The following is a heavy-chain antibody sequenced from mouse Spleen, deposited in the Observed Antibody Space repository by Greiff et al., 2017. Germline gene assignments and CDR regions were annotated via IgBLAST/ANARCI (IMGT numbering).Heavy chain of an antibody. CDR2: IYPGDGDT. J-gene: IGHJ4*01. V-gene: IGHV1-82*01. CDR1: GYAFSSSW. CDR3: ARSKQDVYAMDY. Sequence: VKLMESGPELVKPGASVKISCKASGYAFSSSWMNWVKQRPGQGLEWIGRIYPGDGDTNYNGKFKGKATLTADKSSSTAYMQLSSLTSVDSAVYFCARSKQDVYAMDYWGQGTSVTVSS.